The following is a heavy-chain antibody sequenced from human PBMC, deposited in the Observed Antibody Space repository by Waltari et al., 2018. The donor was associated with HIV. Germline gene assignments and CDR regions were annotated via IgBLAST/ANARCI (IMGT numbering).Heavy chain of an antibody. CDR3: ARHSRALGASNYYYYGLDV. CDR2: MDYSGVA. J-gene: IGHJ6*02. Sequence: QLNLPESGPGLVKSSEPLSLPCRVSGCPIRSPNCIWGWTRQPPGRGLEWVASMDYSGVAYYNASRRSRVTTSVDTSKIQLSLQRTSVTAAETAVYYCARHSRALGASNYYYYGLDVWGQGTTVAVSS. D-gene: IGHD3-10*01. CDR1: GCPIRSPNCI. V-gene: IGHV4-39*01.